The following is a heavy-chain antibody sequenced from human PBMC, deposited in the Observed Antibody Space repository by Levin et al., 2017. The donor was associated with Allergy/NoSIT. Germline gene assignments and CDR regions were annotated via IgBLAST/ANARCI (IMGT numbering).Heavy chain of an antibody. CDR1: GFTFSSYE. V-gene: IGHV3-48*03. D-gene: IGHD6-13*01. Sequence: PGESLKISCVASGFTFSSYEMNWVRQAPGKGLEWVSYISSSGGSTTKHADSVKGRFTISRDNAKNSLYLQMNSLRAEDTAVYYCAREGLSSSWNFFDSWGQGTLVTVSS. J-gene: IGHJ4*02. CDR2: ISSSGGSTT. CDR3: AREGLSSSWNFFDS.